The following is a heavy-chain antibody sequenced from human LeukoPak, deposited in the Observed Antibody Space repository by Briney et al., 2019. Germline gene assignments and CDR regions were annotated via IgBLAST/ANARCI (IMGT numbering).Heavy chain of an antibody. V-gene: IGHV4-31*03. CDR2: IFYSGST. J-gene: IGHJ4*02. CDR1: AGSISSRDHY. CDR3: ARALYYSSGYFFFDY. D-gene: IGHD3-22*01. Sequence: PSQTLSLTCSVSAGSISSRDHYWSWIRQHPGKGLEWIGYIFYSGSTHYNPSLKSRVTISVDPSKNQFSLKLSSVTAADTAVYYCARALYYSSGYFFFDYWGQGILVTVSS.